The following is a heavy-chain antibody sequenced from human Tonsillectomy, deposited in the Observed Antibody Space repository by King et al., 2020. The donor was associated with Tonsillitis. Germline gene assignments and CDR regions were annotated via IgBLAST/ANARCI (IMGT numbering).Heavy chain of an antibody. CDR3: ASDGAAGYDSTITTFDY. D-gene: IGHD6-13*01. Sequence: VQLVESGGGVVQPGGSLRVSCAASGLTFNSYGMHWVRQAPGKGLEWVAVISNDGRSTYYAASVKGRFTISRDNSKNTLYLQMNSLGSEDPAVYFCASDGAAGYDSTITTFDYWGQGTLVTVSS. CDR1: GLTFNSYG. J-gene: IGHJ4*02. V-gene: IGHV3-33*05. CDR2: ISNDGRST.